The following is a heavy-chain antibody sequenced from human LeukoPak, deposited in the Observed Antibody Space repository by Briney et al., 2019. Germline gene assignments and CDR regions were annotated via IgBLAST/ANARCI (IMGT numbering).Heavy chain of an antibody. CDR1: GFTFTSYE. D-gene: IGHD2-15*01. CDR3: ARDCGGSCLDAFDI. V-gene: IGHV3-48*03. Sequence: PGGSLRLSCAATGFTFTSYEMNWVRQAPGKGLEWVSYISSSGSTIYYADSVKGRFTISRDNAKNSLYLQMNSLRAEDTAVYYCARDCGGSCLDAFDIWGQGTMVTVSS. J-gene: IGHJ3*02. CDR2: ISSSGSTI.